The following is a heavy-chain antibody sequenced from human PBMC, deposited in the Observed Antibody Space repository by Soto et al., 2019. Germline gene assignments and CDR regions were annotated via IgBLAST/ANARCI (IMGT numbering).Heavy chain of an antibody. V-gene: IGHV3-23*01. Sequence: GGSLRLSCAASEFTFSSYAMNWVRQAPGKGLEWVSGISGNGGNIYYAESVKGRFTISRDNSKNTLYLQMNTLRAEDTAVYYCAKASQFYYRSGTNRANPSYFFDYWGQGTLVTVSS. J-gene: IGHJ4*02. CDR3: AKASQFYYRSGTNRANPSYFFDY. CDR2: ISGNGGNI. CDR1: EFTFSSYA. D-gene: IGHD3-10*01.